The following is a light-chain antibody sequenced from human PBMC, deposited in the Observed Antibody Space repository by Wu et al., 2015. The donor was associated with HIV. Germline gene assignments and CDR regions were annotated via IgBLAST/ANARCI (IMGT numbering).Light chain of an antibody. CDR1: QSINSW. CDR3: QQYNSYYS. V-gene: IGKV1-5*03. CDR2: KAS. Sequence: DIQMTQSPSTLSASIGDRVTITCRASQSINSWLAWYQQKPGKAPKLLIYKASNLESGVPSRFSGSGSGTEFTLTINSLQPDDFAIYYCQQYNSYYSFGQGTKLEIK. J-gene: IGKJ2*03.